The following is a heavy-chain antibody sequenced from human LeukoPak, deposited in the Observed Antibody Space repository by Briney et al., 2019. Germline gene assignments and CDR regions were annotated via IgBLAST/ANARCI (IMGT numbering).Heavy chain of an antibody. CDR3: ARCRDGYNLYWYFDL. V-gene: IGHV4-59*08. J-gene: IGHJ2*01. D-gene: IGHD5-24*01. CDR2: IYYSGST. Sequence: PETLSLTCTVSGGSISSYYWSWIRQPPGKGLEWIGYIYYSGSTNYNPSLKSRVTISVDTSKNQFSLKLSSVTAADTAVYYSARCRDGYNLYWYFDLWGRGTLVTVSS. CDR1: GGSISSYY.